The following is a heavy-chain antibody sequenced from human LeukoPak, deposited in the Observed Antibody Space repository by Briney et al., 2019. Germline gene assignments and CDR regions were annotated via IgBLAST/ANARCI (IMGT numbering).Heavy chain of an antibody. CDR3: AKDFGAGSYSYYNAFDV. Sequence: PGRSLRLSCAASGFTFDDYAMHWVRQAPGKGLEWVAGISWDSVSIVYADSVKGRFTISRDNAKNSLYLQMSSLRPEDTALYYCAKDFGAGSYSYYNAFDVWGQGTVVTVSS. CDR2: ISWDSVSI. V-gene: IGHV3-9*01. J-gene: IGHJ3*01. CDR1: GFTFDDYA. D-gene: IGHD3-10*01.